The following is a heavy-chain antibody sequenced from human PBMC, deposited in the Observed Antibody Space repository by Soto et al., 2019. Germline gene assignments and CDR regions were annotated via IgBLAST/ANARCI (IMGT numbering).Heavy chain of an antibody. V-gene: IGHV4-39*07. D-gene: IGHD2-21*01. CDR2: IYYSGST. CDR3: ARIEYPYYFDY. CDR1: CGSIGSSSYY. Sequence: PSETLSLTCTVSCGSIGSSSYYWGWIRQPPGKGLEWIGSIYYSGSTYYNPSLKSRVTMSVDTSKNQFSLRLSSVTAADTAVYYCARIEYPYYFDYWGQGTLVTVSS. J-gene: IGHJ4*02.